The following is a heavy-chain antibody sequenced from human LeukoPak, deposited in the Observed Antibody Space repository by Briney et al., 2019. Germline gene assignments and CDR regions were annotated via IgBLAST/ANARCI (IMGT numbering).Heavy chain of an antibody. CDR1: GFTFSSYG. V-gene: IGHV3-30*02. J-gene: IGHJ6*03. D-gene: IGHD3-10*01. CDR3: AKSGGENYYYYLDV. CDR2: IRYDGSNK. Sequence: PGGSLRLSCAASGFTFSSYGMHWVRQAPGKGLEWVAFIRYDGSNKYYADSVKGRFTISRDNSKNTLYLQMNSLRAEDTAVYYCAKSGGENYYYYLDVWGKGTTVTVSS.